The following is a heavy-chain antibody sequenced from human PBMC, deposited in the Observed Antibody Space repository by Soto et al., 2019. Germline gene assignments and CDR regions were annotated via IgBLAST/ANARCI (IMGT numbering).Heavy chain of an antibody. J-gene: IGHJ6*02. V-gene: IGHV4-34*01. CDR3: VRGNFYYGLDV. Sequence: SETLSLTCVVYGGSFTTSYWTWIRQPPGKGLEWIGEFSHSGVTNYNPSLKSRLTISEDTSTNHFSLTLTSVTAADTAVYYCVRGNFYYGLDVWGQGTTVTVSS. CDR1: GGSFTTSY. CDR2: FSHSGVT.